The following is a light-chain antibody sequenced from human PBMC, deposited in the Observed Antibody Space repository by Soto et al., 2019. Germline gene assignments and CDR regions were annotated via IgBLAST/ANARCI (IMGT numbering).Light chain of an antibody. Sequence: QSALTQPASVSGSPGQSITISCIGTSSDVGGYNYVSWYQHHPGKVPKLMIYDVNNRLSGVSNRFSGSKSGNTASLTISGLQAEDEADYYCSSYTTSTTLVVFGGGTKLTVL. J-gene: IGLJ2*01. V-gene: IGLV2-14*03. CDR1: SSDVGGYNY. CDR2: DVN. CDR3: SSYTTSTTLVV.